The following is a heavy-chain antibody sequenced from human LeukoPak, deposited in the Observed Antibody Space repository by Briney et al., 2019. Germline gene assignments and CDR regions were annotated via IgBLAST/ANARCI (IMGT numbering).Heavy chain of an antibody. J-gene: IGHJ3*02. Sequence: GRSLRLSCAASGFTFDDYAMHWVRQAPGKGLEWVSGISWNSGSIGYADSVKGRFTISRDNAKNSLYLQMNSLRAEDTALYYCARPSLDYYDSSGYHHLGAFDIWGQGTMVTVSS. V-gene: IGHV3-9*01. CDR3: ARPSLDYYDSSGYHHLGAFDI. CDR2: ISWNSGSI. CDR1: GFTFDDYA. D-gene: IGHD3-22*01.